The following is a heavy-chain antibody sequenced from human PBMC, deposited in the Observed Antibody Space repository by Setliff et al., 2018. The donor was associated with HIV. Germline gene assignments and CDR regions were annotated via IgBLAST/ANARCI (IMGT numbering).Heavy chain of an antibody. CDR3: ARDFRLPVDAGLYYSYYMDV. CDR2: IYYNGIT. Sequence: SETLSLTCTVSRGSISSGGYYWSWIRQHPERGLEWIGYIYYNGITYYSPSLKSRVTMSVDTSKNQFSLRLSSVTAADTAVYYCARDFRLPVDAGLYYSYYMDVWGRGTTVTVSS. CDR1: RGSISSGGYY. D-gene: IGHD2-15*01. J-gene: IGHJ6*03. V-gene: IGHV4-31*03.